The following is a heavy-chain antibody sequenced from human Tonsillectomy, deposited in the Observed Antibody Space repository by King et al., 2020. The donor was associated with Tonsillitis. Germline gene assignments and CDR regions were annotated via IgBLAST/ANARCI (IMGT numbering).Heavy chain of an antibody. CDR1: GYTFTGYS. Sequence: VQLVQSGAAVKKPGASVKVSCKASGYTFTGYSIHWVRQAPGQGFEWMGRINPTTGDTNYAQKFQGRVTMTRDTSINTAYMELTRLKSDDTAVYFWARHHEAILNWFDPWGQGTQVTVSS. V-gene: IGHV1-2*02. J-gene: IGHJ5*02. CDR3: ARHHEAILNWFDP. CDR2: INPTTGDT. D-gene: IGHD2-8*01.